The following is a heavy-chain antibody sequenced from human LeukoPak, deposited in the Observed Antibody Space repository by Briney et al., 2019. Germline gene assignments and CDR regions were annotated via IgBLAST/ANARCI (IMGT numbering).Heavy chain of an antibody. D-gene: IGHD3-22*01. J-gene: IGHJ4*02. CDR1: GYTFTENY. V-gene: IGHV1-2*02. Sequence: ASVKVSCKVSGYTFTENYIHWVRQTPGRGLEWMGLINPHTGAANYTQSFQGRVTLTRDTSSSTAYMHLSSLRFDDTAVYYCARGKSGYSPWGQGTPVTVPS. CDR2: INPHTGAA. CDR3: ARGKSGYSP.